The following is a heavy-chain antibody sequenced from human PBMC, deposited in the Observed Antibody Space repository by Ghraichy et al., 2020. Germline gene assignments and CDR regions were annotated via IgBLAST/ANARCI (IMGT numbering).Heavy chain of an antibody. Sequence: GGSLRLSCAASGFTFSSYGMHWVRQAPGKGLEWVAVIWYDGSNKYYADSVKGRFTISRDNSKNTLYLQMNSLRAEDTAVYYCARDRRQYYDYVWGSYRPSYYFDYWGQGTLVTGSS. CDR2: IWYDGSNK. CDR3: ARDRRQYYDYVWGSYRPSYYFDY. J-gene: IGHJ4*02. D-gene: IGHD3-16*02. CDR1: GFTFSSYG. V-gene: IGHV3-33*01.